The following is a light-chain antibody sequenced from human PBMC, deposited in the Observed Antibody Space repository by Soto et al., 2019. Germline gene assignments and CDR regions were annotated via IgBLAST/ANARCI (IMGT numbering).Light chain of an antibody. Sequence: DIQMTQSPSSLSASVGDRVTITCRASQNINRYLNWYQQKPGKAPKLLICAASSLQSGVPSRFGGSGSGSDFTLTVSSLQPEDSATYYCQQSHSTPQTFGQGTKVDIK. V-gene: IGKV1-39*01. J-gene: IGKJ1*01. CDR1: QNINRY. CDR3: QQSHSTPQT. CDR2: AAS.